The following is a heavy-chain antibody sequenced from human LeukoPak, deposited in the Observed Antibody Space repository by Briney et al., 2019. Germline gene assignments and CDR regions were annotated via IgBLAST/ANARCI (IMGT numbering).Heavy chain of an antibody. CDR3: ARRPEIYYYYGMDV. D-gene: IGHD5-24*01. CDR1: GFTFSSYW. J-gene: IGHJ6*04. V-gene: IGHV3-74*01. CDR2: INSDGSST. Sequence: TGGSLRLSCAASGFTFSSYWMHWVRQAPGKGLVWVSRINSDGSSTSYADSVKGRFTISRDNAKNTLYLQMNSLRAEDTAVYYCARRPEIYYYYGMDVWGKGTTVTVSS.